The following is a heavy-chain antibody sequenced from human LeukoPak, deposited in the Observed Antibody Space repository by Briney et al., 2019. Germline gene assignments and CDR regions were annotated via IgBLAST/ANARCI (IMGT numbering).Heavy chain of an antibody. J-gene: IGHJ3*02. CDR1: GFTISPYF. V-gene: IGHV3-21*06. CDR2: ISSSGSHT. CDR3: ARGDVDYYDSSGSDAFYI. Sequence: GGSLSLSCATSGFTISPYFMSWVRQAPGKGLEWVACISSSGSHTYYADSVKGRFIISRDNAKNSMSLHINSLRVEDAAMYFCARGDVDYYDSSGSDAFYIWGQGTRVTVSS. D-gene: IGHD3-22*01.